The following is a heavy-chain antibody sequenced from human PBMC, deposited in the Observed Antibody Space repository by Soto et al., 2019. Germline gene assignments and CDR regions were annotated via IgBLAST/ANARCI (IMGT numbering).Heavy chain of an antibody. CDR2: IYHTGST. V-gene: IGHV4-30-4*02. J-gene: IGHJ4*02. CDR1: GGSISTVGHY. D-gene: IGHD2-15*01. Sequence: SETLSLTCSVSGGSISTVGHYWTWIRQPPGKGLEWIGSIYHTGSTYYSKSLRSRLTMSVDTSKSQFSLRLSSVTAADTAVYYCARDAGGPADYWGQGTLVTVSS. CDR3: ARDAGGPADY.